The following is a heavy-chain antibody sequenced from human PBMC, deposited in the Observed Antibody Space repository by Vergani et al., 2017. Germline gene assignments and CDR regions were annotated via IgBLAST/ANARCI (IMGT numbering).Heavy chain of an antibody. Sequence: QVKVVQSGAEVKKSGASVKVSCKTSVYTFSNYYMHWVRQAPGQGLEWMGIINPSGGHTNYAQKFQGRVTMTRDTSTITVYMELSSLRSEDTAIYYCARGDYGILTGYRYWGQGTLVTVSA. CDR3: ARGDYGILTGYRY. CDR1: VYTFSNYY. D-gene: IGHD3-9*01. V-gene: IGHV1-46*03. CDR2: INPSGGHT. J-gene: IGHJ4*02.